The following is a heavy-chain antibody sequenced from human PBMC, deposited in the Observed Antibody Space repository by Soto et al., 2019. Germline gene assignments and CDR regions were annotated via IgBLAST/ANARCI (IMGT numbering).Heavy chain of an antibody. CDR3: AKDRHYPRVYFHY. D-gene: IGHD3-10*01. V-gene: IGHV3-23*01. J-gene: IGHJ4*02. Sequence: GGSLRLSCAASGFTFSSYAMSWVRQAPGKGLEWVSAISGSGGSTYYADSVKGRFTISRDNSKSTLYLHMDSLSAEDTAVYYCAKDRHYPRVYFHYWGQGTLVTVSS. CDR1: GFTFSSYA. CDR2: ISGSGGST.